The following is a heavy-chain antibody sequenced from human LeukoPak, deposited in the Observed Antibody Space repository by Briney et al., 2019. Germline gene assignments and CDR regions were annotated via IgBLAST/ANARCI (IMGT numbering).Heavy chain of an antibody. CDR3: ARHVSVADYYFDY. CDR2: IYPGDSDT. Sequence: AGESLKISCKGSGYSFTSYWIGWVRQMPGKGLEWMGIIYPGDSDTRYSPSFQGQVTISADKSISTAYLQWSSLKASDTAMYYCARHVSVADYYFDYWGQGTLVTVSS. V-gene: IGHV5-51*01. D-gene: IGHD6-19*01. CDR1: GYSFTSYW. J-gene: IGHJ4*02.